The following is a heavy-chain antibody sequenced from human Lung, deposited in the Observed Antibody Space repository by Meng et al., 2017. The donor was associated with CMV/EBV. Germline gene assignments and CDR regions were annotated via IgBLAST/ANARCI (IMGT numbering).Heavy chain of an antibody. Sequence: SXTLSLTCTVSGYSISSGYYWGWIRQPPGKGLEWIGNIYKSGRTFYSPSLKTRVTMSVDTSKNQFSLKLRSVTAADTAVYYCARFPFAYWGQGTLVTVS. J-gene: IGHJ4*02. CDR2: IYKSGRT. V-gene: IGHV4-38-2*02. CDR1: GYSISSGYY. CDR3: ARFPFAY.